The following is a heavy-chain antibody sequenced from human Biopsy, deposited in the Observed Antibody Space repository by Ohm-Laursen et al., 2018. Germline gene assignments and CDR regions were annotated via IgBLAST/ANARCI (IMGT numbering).Heavy chain of an antibody. V-gene: IGHV3-23*01. CDR1: GVTLSGYS. CDR3: AKADAYLWGEYRDLSPSSFDY. CDR2: IGGSGDIT. D-gene: IGHD3-16*01. Sequence: SLRLSCAASGVTLSGYSMNWVRQAPGKGLEWVAGIGGSGDITYYADSVEGRFTISRDNSKNTLYLHMNSLRAEDTAVYYCAKADAYLWGEYRDLSPSSFDYWGQGTLVSVSS. J-gene: IGHJ4*02.